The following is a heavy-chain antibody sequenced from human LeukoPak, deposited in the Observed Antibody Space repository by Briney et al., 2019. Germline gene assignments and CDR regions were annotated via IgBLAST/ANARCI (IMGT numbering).Heavy chain of an antibody. D-gene: IGHD6-13*01. CDR1: AFTFSSNA. CDR2: ISYDGTNK. J-gene: IGHJ6*03. Sequence: PPRSLTLSRAADAFTFSSNAMEWDRPAQGNGLGWVAVISYDGTNKYYADSVKGRFTITRDNSKNTLYLQMNSLRAKDTAVYYCAGSSWYYYHYMDVWGKGTMVTVSS. CDR3: AGSSWYYYHYMDV. V-gene: IGHV3-30*04.